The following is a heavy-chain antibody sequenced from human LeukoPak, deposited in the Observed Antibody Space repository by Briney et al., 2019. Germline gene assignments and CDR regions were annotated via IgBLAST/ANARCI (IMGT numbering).Heavy chain of an antibody. V-gene: IGHV4-59*12. CDR1: GGSISSYY. CDR2: IYYSGST. D-gene: IGHD3-16*02. J-gene: IGHJ4*02. CDR3: ARAVRLGELSSLKSGYYFDY. Sequence: SETLSLTCTVSGGSISSYYWSWIRQPPGKGLEWIGYIYYSGSTNYNPSLKSRVTISVDTSKNQFSLKLSSVTAADTAVYYCARAVRLGELSSLKSGYYFDYWGQGTLVTVSS.